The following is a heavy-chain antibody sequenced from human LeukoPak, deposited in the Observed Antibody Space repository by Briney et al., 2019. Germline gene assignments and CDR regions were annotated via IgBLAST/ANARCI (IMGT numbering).Heavy chain of an antibody. D-gene: IGHD2-2*01. Sequence: SVKGRFTISRDNSKTTLYLQMNSLRPENTVVYYCAKDVPAAYFDYWGQGTLVTVSS. CDR3: AKDVPAAYFDY. V-gene: IGHV3-30*02. J-gene: IGHJ4*02.